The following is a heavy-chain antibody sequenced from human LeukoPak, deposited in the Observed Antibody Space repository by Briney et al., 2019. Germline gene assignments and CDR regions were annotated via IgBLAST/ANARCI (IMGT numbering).Heavy chain of an antibody. J-gene: IGHJ6*03. CDR1: GYSFTDYY. CDR2: INPNSGGT. Sequence: ASVKVSCKASGYSFTDYYIHWVRQAPGQGLEWMGWINPNSGGTNYAQKFQGRVTMTRDTSISTAYMELSRLRSNDTAVYYCARGDEDGYGGNYYYYYMDVWGKGTTVTVSS. V-gene: IGHV1-2*02. CDR3: ARGDEDGYGGNYYYYYMDV. D-gene: IGHD4-23*01.